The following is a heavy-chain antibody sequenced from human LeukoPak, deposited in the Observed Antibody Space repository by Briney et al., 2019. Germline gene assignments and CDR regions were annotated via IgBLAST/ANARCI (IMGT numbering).Heavy chain of an antibody. D-gene: IGHD6-13*01. CDR2: IKQDGSEK. Sequence: AGSLRLSCAASGFTFSNYAMSWVRQAPGKGLEWVANIKQDGSEKYYVDSVKGRFTISRDNAKNSLYLQMNSLRAEDTAVYYCARPLNEAAGTRLFFDYYMDVWGKGTTVTVSS. CDR1: GFTFSNYA. V-gene: IGHV3-7*01. CDR3: ARPLNEAAGTRLFFDYYMDV. J-gene: IGHJ6*03.